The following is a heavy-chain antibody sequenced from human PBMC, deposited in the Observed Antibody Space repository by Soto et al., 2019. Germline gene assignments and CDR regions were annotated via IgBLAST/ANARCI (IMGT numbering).Heavy chain of an antibody. D-gene: IGHD2-2*01. V-gene: IGHV1-69*02. CDR3: AYCSSTSCSHPFDY. Sequence: QVQLVQSGAEVKKPGSSVKVSCKASGGTFRRYTFNWVRQAPGQGLEWMGRIIPILGLANYAQNFQGRVTITADKSTSTAYMELSSLRSEDTAVYNCAYCSSTSCSHPFDYWGQGTLVTVSS. CDR2: IIPILGLA. J-gene: IGHJ4*02. CDR1: GGTFRRYT.